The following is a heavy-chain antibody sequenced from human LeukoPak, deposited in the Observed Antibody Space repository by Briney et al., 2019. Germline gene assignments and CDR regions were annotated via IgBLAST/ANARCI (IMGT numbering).Heavy chain of an antibody. Sequence: SETLSLTWAVSGGSISSGGYSWSWIRQPPGKGLEWIGYIYHSGSTYYNPSLKSRVTISVDRSKNQCSLKLSSVTAADTAVYYCARARRDGYNEFDYWGQGTLVTVSS. J-gene: IGHJ4*02. D-gene: IGHD5-24*01. CDR2: IYHSGST. CDR3: ARARRDGYNEFDY. CDR1: GGSISSGGYS. V-gene: IGHV4-30-2*01.